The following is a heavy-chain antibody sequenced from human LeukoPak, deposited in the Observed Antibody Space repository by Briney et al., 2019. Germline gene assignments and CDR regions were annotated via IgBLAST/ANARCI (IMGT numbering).Heavy chain of an antibody. J-gene: IGHJ6*02. Sequence: PGGSLRLSCAASGFTFSNAWMSWVRQAPGKGLEWVGRIKSKTDGGTTDYAAPVKGRFTISRDDSKNTLYLQMNSLKTEDTAAYYCTSRSSWSYYYYGMDVWGQGTTVTVSS. V-gene: IGHV3-15*01. CDR2: IKSKTDGGTT. CDR1: GFTFSNAW. CDR3: TSRSSWSYYYYGMDV. D-gene: IGHD6-13*01.